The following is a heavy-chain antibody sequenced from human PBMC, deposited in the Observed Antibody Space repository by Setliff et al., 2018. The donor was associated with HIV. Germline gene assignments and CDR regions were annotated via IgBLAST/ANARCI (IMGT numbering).Heavy chain of an antibody. V-gene: IGHV4-39*01. CDR3: VTVVQAGGGAYMDV. Sequence: SETLSLTCSVSGDSVSSRSYYWGWIRQSPGKGLEWIGSIYFNGITHDNPSLKSRVTTSVDTSKKQFSLKLSSVTAADTALYYCVTVVQAGGGAYMDVWGKGTTVTVSS. D-gene: IGHD2-21*01. CDR1: GDSVSSRSYY. J-gene: IGHJ6*03. CDR2: IYFNGIT.